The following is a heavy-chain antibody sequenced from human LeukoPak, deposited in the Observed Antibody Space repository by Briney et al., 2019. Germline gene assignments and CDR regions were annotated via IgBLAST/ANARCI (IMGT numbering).Heavy chain of an antibody. J-gene: IGHJ6*03. CDR3: ARVPIIVGATPTSLAGRYYYYYMDV. CDR2: INHSGST. D-gene: IGHD1-26*01. V-gene: IGHV4-34*01. CDR1: GGSFSGYY. Sequence: SETLSLTCAVYGGSFSGYYWSWIRQPPGKGLGWIGEINHSGSTNYNPSLKSRVTISVDTSKNQFSLKLSSVTAADTAVYYCARVPIIVGATPTSLAGRYYYYYMDVWGKGTTVTVSS.